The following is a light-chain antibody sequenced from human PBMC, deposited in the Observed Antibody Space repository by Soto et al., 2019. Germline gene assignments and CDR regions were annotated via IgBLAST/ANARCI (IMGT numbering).Light chain of an antibody. CDR1: QSVSSN. Sequence: EIVMTHSPATLSVSPGERATLSCRASQSVSSNLAWYQQKPGQAPRLLIYGASTRATGIPARFSGSGSGTEVTPLISSLQSEDFAAYYCQQYNNWLPGTFGQGTKLEIK. V-gene: IGKV3-15*01. CDR2: GAS. CDR3: QQYNNWLPGT. J-gene: IGKJ2*01.